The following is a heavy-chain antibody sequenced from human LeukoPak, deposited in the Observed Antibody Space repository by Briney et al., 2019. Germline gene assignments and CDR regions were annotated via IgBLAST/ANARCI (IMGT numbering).Heavy chain of an antibody. Sequence: GGSLRLSCAASGGTFTNCAMHWGRQAPGKGLEWGTVISNDGKNKFYTDSVKGRFTISRDDSTNTLYLQMNSLRDDDTAVYYCARGPNSSGYSYGDYWGQGTLVTVSS. CDR2: ISNDGKNK. D-gene: IGHD1-26*01. CDR3: ARGPNSSGYSYGDY. V-gene: IGHV3-30*04. CDR1: GGTFTNCA. J-gene: IGHJ4*02.